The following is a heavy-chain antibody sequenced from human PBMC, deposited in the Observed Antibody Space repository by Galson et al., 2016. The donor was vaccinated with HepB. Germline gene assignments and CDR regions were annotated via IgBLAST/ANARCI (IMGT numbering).Heavy chain of an antibody. J-gene: IGHJ4*02. V-gene: IGHV4-39*01. CDR1: GGSISSSRYS. Sequence: ETLSLTCTVSGGSISSSRYSWGWIRQPPGKGLEWIGCLYYSGSTYYNSSLKSRVTISVDTSKNQFSLRLTSVTAEDTAIYYCAATMRGGHWGQGTLVTVSS. CDR3: AATMRGGH. D-gene: IGHD3-16*01. CDR2: LYYSGST.